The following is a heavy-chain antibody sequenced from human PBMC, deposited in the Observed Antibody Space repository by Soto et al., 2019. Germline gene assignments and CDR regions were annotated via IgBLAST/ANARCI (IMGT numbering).Heavy chain of an antibody. CDR3: TRAYDILTGGSADVFQH. Sequence: PGGSLRLSCTASGFTFGDYAMSWFRQAPGKGLEWVGFIRSKAYGGTTEYAASVKGRFTISRDDSKSIAYLQMNSLKTEDTAVYYCTRAYDILTGGSADVFQHWGQGTLVTVSS. D-gene: IGHD3-9*01. CDR1: GFTFGDYA. J-gene: IGHJ1*01. V-gene: IGHV3-49*03. CDR2: IRSKAYGGTT.